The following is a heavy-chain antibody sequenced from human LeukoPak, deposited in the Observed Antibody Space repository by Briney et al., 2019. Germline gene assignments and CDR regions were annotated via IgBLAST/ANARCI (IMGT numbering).Heavy chain of an antibody. Sequence: PGGSLRLSCAASGFTFSSYWMSGVRQAPGKGLEWVANIKQDGSEKYYVDSVKGRFTISRDNAKNSLYLQMNSLRAEDTAVYYCARENVYDFWSGYYYYYYYMDVWGKGTTVTVSS. CDR2: IKQDGSEK. D-gene: IGHD3-3*01. CDR1: GFTFSSYW. V-gene: IGHV3-7*01. CDR3: ARENVYDFWSGYYYYYYYMDV. J-gene: IGHJ6*03.